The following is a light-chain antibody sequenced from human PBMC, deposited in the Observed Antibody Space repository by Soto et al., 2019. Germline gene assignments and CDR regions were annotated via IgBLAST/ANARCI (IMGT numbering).Light chain of an antibody. J-gene: IGKJ2*01. CDR1: QTINTF. CDR2: LTS. Sequence: DIQMTQSPYSLSASVGDRVTITCRASQTINTFLNWYQQRPGEAPKLLIYLTSNLHTGVPSRFSGSGSGTDFTLTISSLQPEDFATYYCQQTSSVPRTFGQGTKFEIK. CDR3: QQTSSVPRT. V-gene: IGKV1-39*01.